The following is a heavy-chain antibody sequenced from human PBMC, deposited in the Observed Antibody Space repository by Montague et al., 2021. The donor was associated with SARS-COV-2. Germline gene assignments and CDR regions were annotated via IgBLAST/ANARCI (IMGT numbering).Heavy chain of an antibody. CDR3: AMPAVIRGKYYSDN. J-gene: IGHJ4*02. V-gene: IGHV4-61*01. CDR2: VLYTGVT. Sequence: SETLSLTCTVSGGSVSSGSYYWSWIRQPPGKGLHWIGNVLYTGVTSFNPSLKSRLTMSVDSSKNELSLKLRSVTAADTAVYYCAMPAVIRGKYYSDNWGQGTVVAVSS. D-gene: IGHD3-16*02. CDR1: GGSVSSGSYY.